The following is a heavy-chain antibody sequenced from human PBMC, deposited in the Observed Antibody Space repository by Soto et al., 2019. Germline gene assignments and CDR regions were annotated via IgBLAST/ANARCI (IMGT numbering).Heavy chain of an antibody. CDR3: ARAVLRFLEWYVPNWFDP. Sequence: SETLSLTCTVSGGSISSYYWSWIRQPPGKGLEWIGSIYYSGSTYYNPSLKSRVTISVDTSKNQFSLKLGSVTAADTAVYYCARAVLRFLEWYVPNWFDPWGQGTLVTVSS. V-gene: IGHV4-39*07. J-gene: IGHJ5*02. CDR2: IYYSGST. CDR1: GGSISSYY. D-gene: IGHD3-3*01.